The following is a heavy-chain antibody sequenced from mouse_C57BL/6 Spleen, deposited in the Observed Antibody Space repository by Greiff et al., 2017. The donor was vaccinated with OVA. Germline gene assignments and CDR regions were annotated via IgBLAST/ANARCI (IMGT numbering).Heavy chain of an antibody. CDR3: ARSGGYDGFDY. CDR2: IDPSDSYT. Sequence: QQSGAELVRPGTSVKLSCKASGYTFTSYWMHWVKQRPGQGLEWIGVIDPSDSYTNYNQKFKGKATLTVDTSSSTAYMQLSSLTSEDSAVYYCARSGGYDGFDYWGQGTTLTVSS. V-gene: IGHV1-59*01. J-gene: IGHJ2*01. D-gene: IGHD2-2*01. CDR1: GYTFTSYW.